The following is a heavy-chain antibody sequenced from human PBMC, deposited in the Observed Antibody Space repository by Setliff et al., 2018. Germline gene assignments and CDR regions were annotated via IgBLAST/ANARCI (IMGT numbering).Heavy chain of an antibody. Sequence: ASVKVSCKASGYTFTSYYMHWVRQAPGQGLEWMGIINPSGGSTSYAQKFQGRVTMTRDTSTSTAYMELSSLRSEDTAVYYCARDRIITMIVAPMSPLHDAFDIWGQGTMVTVSS. J-gene: IGHJ3*02. CDR3: ARDRIITMIVAPMSPLHDAFDI. V-gene: IGHV1-46*01. CDR1: GYTFTSYY. CDR2: INPSGGST. D-gene: IGHD3-22*01.